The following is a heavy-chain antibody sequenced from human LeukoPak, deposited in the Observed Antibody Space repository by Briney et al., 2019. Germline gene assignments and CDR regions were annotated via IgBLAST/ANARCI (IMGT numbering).Heavy chain of an antibody. CDR2: IYYSGST. Sequence: SQTLSLTCTASGGSISSGGYYWSWIRQHPGKGLEWIGYIYYSGSTYYNPSLKSRVTISVDTSKNQFSLKLSSVTAADTAVYYCARDIGYSYGYGGMDVWGQGTTVTVSS. J-gene: IGHJ6*02. D-gene: IGHD5-18*01. CDR3: ARDIGYSYGYGGMDV. CDR1: GGSISSGGYY. V-gene: IGHV4-31*03.